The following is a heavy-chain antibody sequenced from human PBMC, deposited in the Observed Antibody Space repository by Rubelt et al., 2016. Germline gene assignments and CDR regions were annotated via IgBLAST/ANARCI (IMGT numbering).Heavy chain of an antibody. CDR1: GFTVSSYW. D-gene: IGHD6-13*01. CDR3: ARDVNSWYYFDY. CDR2: INSDGSNT. Sequence: EVQLVESGGGLIQPGGSLRLACAASGFTVSSYWMHWVRQAPGKGLVWVSRINSDGSNTGHADSVKGRFTISRDSAKNSRYLQMNSRRAEDTAVDYCARDVNSWYYFDYWGQGTLVTVSS. J-gene: IGHJ4*02. V-gene: IGHV3-74*01.